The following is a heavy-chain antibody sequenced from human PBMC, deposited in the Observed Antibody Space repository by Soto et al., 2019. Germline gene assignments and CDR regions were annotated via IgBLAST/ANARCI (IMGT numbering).Heavy chain of an antibody. J-gene: IGHJ4*02. V-gene: IGHV1-58*01. D-gene: IGHD3-22*01. CDR3: AADYYDTNGYSYDY. Sequence: SVKVSCKASGFTFISSAVQWVRQARGQRLEWIGWIVVVSGNTNYAQKFQERVTITRDMSTSTAYMELSSLRSEDTAVYYCAADYYDTNGYSYDYWGQGTLLTVSS. CDR1: GFTFISSA. CDR2: IVVVSGNT.